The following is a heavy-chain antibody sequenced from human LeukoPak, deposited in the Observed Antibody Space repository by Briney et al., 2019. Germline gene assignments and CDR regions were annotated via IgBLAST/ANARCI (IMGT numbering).Heavy chain of an antibody. D-gene: IGHD4-17*01. Sequence: GGSLRLSCAASGFTFRNNWMTWVRQAPGKGLEWVAHIKEDGSAQNYIDSVKGRFTISRDNAKNSLFLQMNSVRAEDTAVYYCRADYGDYIHFDYWGQGTLVTVSS. V-gene: IGHV3-7*03. CDR1: GFTFRNNW. J-gene: IGHJ4*02. CDR2: IKEDGSAQ. CDR3: RADYGDYIHFDY.